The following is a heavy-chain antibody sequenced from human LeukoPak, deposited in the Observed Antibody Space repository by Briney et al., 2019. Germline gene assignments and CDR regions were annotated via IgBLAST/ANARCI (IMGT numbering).Heavy chain of an antibody. CDR1: GFTFSSYG. Sequence: PGGSLRLSCAASGFTFSSYGMTWVRQAPGKGLEWVSGISGSGDNTWYADSVKGRFTISRDNSKNTLYLQMNSLRAEDTAVYYCAKGEGVIVVVIEDSAFDIWGQGTMVTVSS. V-gene: IGHV3-23*01. CDR3: AKGEGVIVVVIEDSAFDI. J-gene: IGHJ3*02. CDR2: ISGSGDNT. D-gene: IGHD3-22*01.